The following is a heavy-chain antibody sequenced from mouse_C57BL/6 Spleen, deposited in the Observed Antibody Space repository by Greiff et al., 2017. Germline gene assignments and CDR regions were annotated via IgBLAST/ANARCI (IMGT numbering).Heavy chain of an antibody. Sequence: EVQVVESGGGLVKPGGSLKLSCAASGFTFSDYGMHWVRQAPEKGLEGVAYISSGSSTIYYADTVKSRFTISRDNAKNTLFLQMTSLRSEDTAMYYCARGGYYVRFDYWGQGTTLTVSS. CDR2: ISSGSSTI. V-gene: IGHV5-17*01. J-gene: IGHJ2*01. CDR3: ARGGYYVRFDY. D-gene: IGHD1-1*01. CDR1: GFTFSDYG.